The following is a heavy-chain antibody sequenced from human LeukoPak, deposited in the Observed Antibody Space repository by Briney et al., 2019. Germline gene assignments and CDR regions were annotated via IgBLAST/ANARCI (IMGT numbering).Heavy chain of an antibody. CDR2: INPSGGST. CDR3: ARDFTMVRGVIVPYYYMDV. CDR1: GYTFTSYY. J-gene: IGHJ6*03. Sequence: EASVKVSCKASGYTFTSYYMHWVRQAPGQGLEWMGIINPSGGSTSYAQKFQGRVTMTRDTSTSTVYMELSSLRSEDTAVYYCARDFTMVRGVIVPYYYMDVWGKGTTVTISS. D-gene: IGHD3-10*01. V-gene: IGHV1-46*01.